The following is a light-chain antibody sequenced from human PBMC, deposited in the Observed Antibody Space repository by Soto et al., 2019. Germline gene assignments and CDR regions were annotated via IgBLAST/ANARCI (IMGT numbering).Light chain of an antibody. V-gene: IGKV3-20*01. Sequence: EIVLTQSPGTLSLSPGERATLSCRASQSVSSSYLAWYQQKPGQAHRLLIYGASSRDTGITDRFSGSGSGTDFTLTISRREPEDFAVYYCQQYGSSPIYTFGQGTKLEIK. CDR1: QSVSSSY. J-gene: IGKJ2*01. CDR2: GAS. CDR3: QQYGSSPIYT.